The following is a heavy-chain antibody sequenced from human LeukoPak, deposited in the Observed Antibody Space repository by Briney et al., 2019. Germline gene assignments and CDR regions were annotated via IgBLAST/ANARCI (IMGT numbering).Heavy chain of an antibody. CDR1: GFTFSSYS. J-gene: IGHJ3*02. V-gene: IGHV3-48*01. CDR2: ISSSWSTI. D-gene: IGHD1-1*01. Sequence: PGGSLRLSCAASGFTFSSYSMEWVRQAPGKGLEWVSHISSSWSTIYYADSVKGRFTISRDNAKNSLYLQMNSLRAEDTAVYYCARVLLERPGIDSFDIWGQGTTDAVSS. CDR3: ARVLLERPGIDSFDI.